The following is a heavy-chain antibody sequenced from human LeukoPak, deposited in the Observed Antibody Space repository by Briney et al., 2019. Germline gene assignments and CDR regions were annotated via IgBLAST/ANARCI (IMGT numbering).Heavy chain of an antibody. V-gene: IGHV3-53*01. Sequence: GGSLRLSCAASGFTVSSNYMSWVRQAPGKGLEWVSVFYSGGSRYYADSVKGRLTISRDNSKNTLYFQMNSLRAEDTAVYYCARRSPNYYFDYWGQGTPVTVSS. CDR1: GFTVSSNY. CDR3: ARRSPNYYFDY. CDR2: FYSGGSR. J-gene: IGHJ4*02.